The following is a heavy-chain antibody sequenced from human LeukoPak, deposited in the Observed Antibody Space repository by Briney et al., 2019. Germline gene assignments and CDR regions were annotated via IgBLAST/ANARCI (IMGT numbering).Heavy chain of an antibody. D-gene: IGHD3-22*01. CDR2: IYYSGST. Sequence: PSETLSLTCTVSGGSISSGDYYWSWIRQPPGKGLGWIGYIYYSGSTYYNPSLKSRATISVDTSKNQFSLKLSSVTAADTAVYYCARVNRVPDYYDSVGEFDYWGQGTLVTVSS. V-gene: IGHV4-30-4*01. CDR1: GGSISSGDYY. J-gene: IGHJ4*02. CDR3: ARVNRVPDYYDSVGEFDY.